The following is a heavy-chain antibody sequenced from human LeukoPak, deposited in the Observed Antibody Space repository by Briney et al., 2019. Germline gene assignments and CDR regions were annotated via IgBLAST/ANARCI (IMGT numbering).Heavy chain of an antibody. J-gene: IGHJ4*02. Sequence: GALRLSCAASGFTFSSYAMHWVRQAPGKGLEWVAVISYDGSNKYYADSVKGRFTISRDNSKNTLYLQMNSLRAEDTAVYYCARVDRNGRYDSSGYSHFDYWGQGTLVTVSS. CDR1: GFTFSSYA. CDR3: ARVDRNGRYDSSGYSHFDY. V-gene: IGHV3-30*01. D-gene: IGHD3-22*01. CDR2: ISYDGSNK.